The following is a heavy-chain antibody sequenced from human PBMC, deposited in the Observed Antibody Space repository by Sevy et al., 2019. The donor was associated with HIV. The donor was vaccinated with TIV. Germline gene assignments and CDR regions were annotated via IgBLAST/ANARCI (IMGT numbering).Heavy chain of an antibody. CDR3: SRGMYYYDSSGYYLFDY. V-gene: IGHV3-11*05. CDR1: GFTFSDYY. CDR2: ISSSSSYT. D-gene: IGHD3-22*01. Sequence: GGSLRLSCAASGFTFSDYYMSWIRQAPGKGLEWVSYISSSSSYTNYADSVKGRFTISRDNAKNSLYLQMNSLRAEDTAVYYCSRGMYYYDSSGYYLFDYWGQGTLVTVSS. J-gene: IGHJ4*02.